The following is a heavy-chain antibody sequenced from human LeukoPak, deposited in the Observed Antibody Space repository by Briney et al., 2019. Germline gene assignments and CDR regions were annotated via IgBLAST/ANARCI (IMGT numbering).Heavy chain of an antibody. D-gene: IGHD4-17*01. Sequence: SETLSFTCTVSGGSISSYYWSWLRQPPGKGLEWIGYIYYSGSTNYNPSLKSRVTISVDTSKNQFSLKLSSVTAADTAVYYCARVDGDYIDYWGQGTLVTVSS. CDR2: IYYSGST. CDR3: ARVDGDYIDY. CDR1: GGSISSYY. V-gene: IGHV4-59*08. J-gene: IGHJ4*02.